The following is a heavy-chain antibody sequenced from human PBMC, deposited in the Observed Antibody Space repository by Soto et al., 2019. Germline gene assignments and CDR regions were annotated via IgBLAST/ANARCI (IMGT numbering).Heavy chain of an antibody. CDR2: IYYSGST. D-gene: IGHD3-10*01. CDR1: GDSISSSSYY. CDR3: ARHGSGSYYNNWFDP. Sequence: QLQLQESGPGVVKPSETLSLTCTVSGDSISSSSYYCGWVRQPPGKGLEWIGSIYYSGSTYYNPSLKSRVTISVDTSKNQFSLKLSSVTAADTAVYYCARHGSGSYYNNWFDPWGQGSLVTVSS. V-gene: IGHV4-39*01. J-gene: IGHJ5*02.